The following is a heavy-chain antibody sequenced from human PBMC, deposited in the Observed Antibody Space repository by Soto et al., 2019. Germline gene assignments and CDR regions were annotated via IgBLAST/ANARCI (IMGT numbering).Heavy chain of an antibody. V-gene: IGHV4-4*02. CDR3: ARSVGALTSNYFDY. D-gene: IGHD3-3*01. Sequence: QVQLQESGPGLVKPSGTLSLTCAVSSGSISSSNWWSWVRQPPGKGPEWIGEIYYSGSTNYNPSLKSRVTISVDKSKNQVSLKLSSVTAADTAVYYCARSVGALTSNYFDYWGQGTLVTVSA. CDR1: SGSISSSNW. J-gene: IGHJ4*02. CDR2: IYYSGST.